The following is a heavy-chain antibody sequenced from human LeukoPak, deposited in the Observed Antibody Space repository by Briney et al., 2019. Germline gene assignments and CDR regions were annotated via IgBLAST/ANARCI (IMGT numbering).Heavy chain of an antibody. Sequence: SDTLSLICTVSGGSIRSGGYYWSWIRQLPGKGLEWIGYIYYSGSFYYNPSLKSRVTISVDTSKNQFSLKLSSVTAADTAVYYCARAPPIIAVAGSAFDIWGQGTMVTVSS. CDR3: ARAPPIIAVAGSAFDI. CDR1: GGSIRSGGYY. D-gene: IGHD6-19*01. J-gene: IGHJ3*02. V-gene: IGHV4-31*03. CDR2: IYYSGSF.